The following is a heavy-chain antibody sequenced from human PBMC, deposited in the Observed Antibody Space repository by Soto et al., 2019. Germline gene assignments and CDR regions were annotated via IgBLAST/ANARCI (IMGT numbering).Heavy chain of an antibody. CDR3: ARTSISERVHHQFYSGMDG. D-gene: IGHD4-4*01. CDR1: GFSLTTHGVC. V-gene: IGHV2-70*01. CDR2: IDWDDGK. J-gene: IGHJ6*02. Sequence: SGPTLVNPTQTLTLTCSFSGFSLTTHGVCVSWIRQPPGKALEWLALIDWDDGKYYNTSLKTRLTISKDNSKNQVVLTLANVDPLDTATYFCARTSISERVHHQFYSGMDGWGQGTTVTVSS.